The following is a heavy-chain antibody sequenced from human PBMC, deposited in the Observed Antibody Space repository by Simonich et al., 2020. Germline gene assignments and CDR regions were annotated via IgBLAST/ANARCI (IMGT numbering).Heavy chain of an antibody. V-gene: IGHV3-30*07. Sequence: QVQLVESGGGVVQPGRSLRLSCAASGFTFSSYAMHWVRESPGKGVGCVAVKSYDGNIKYYADSVKGRFTISRDNSKNPLYLQMNSLRAEDTAVYYCARDGERYCGGDCYSYFDYWGQGTLVTVSS. CDR3: ARDGERYCGGDCYSYFDY. CDR1: GFTFSSYA. D-gene: IGHD2-21*02. J-gene: IGHJ4*02. CDR2: KSYDGNIK.